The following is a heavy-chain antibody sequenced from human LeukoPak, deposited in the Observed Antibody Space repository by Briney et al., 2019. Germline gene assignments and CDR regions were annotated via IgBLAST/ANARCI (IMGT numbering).Heavy chain of an antibody. CDR2: MNPNRGDT. J-gene: IGHJ6*03. CDR3: ARTYYYGSGSYVSFYYYYYYYMDV. Sequence: ASVKVSCKASGYTFTRYDINWVRQATGQGLEWMGWMNPNRGDTGYAQKFQGRVTITRNTSTSTAYMELRSLRSDDTAVYYCARTYYYGSGSYVSFYYYYYYYMDVWGKGTTVTISS. V-gene: IGHV1-8*03. D-gene: IGHD3-10*01. CDR1: GYTFTRYD.